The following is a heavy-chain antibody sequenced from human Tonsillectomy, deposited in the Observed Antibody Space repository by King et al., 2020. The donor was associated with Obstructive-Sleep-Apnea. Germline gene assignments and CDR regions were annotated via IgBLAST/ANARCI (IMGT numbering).Heavy chain of an antibody. CDR3: VRDPGGPSIFDY. J-gene: IGHJ4*02. D-gene: IGHD4-23*01. CDR1: GFPFGDYY. CDR2: ISNTGSTI. Sequence: VQLVESGGGLVKPGGSLRLSCAASGFPFGDYYMNWIRQAPGKGLEWVSFISNTGSTIYYADSVKGRFTISRDSVKNSLYLQMNSLRADDTAVYYCVRDPGGPSIFDYWGEGTLVTVSS. V-gene: IGHV3-11*01.